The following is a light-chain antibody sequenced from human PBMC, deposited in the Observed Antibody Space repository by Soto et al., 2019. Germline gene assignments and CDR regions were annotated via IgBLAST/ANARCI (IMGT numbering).Light chain of an antibody. J-gene: IGLJ2*01. V-gene: IGLV2-14*03. CDR3: SSYTTSSTVI. CDR1: TSDVGDHNY. Sequence: QSALTQPASVSGSPGQSITISCTGTTSDVGDHNYVSWYQQQPGKAPKLMIYAVSNRPSGVSNRFSGSKSVNTASLTISGHQAEDEADYYCSSYTTSSTVIFGGGTKLTVL. CDR2: AVS.